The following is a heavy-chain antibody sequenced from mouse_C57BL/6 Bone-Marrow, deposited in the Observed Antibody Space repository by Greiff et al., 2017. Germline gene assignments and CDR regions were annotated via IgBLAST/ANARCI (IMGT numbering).Heavy chain of an antibody. CDR1: GFNIKDDY. CDR3: TSSPSYCDY. V-gene: IGHV14-4*01. D-gene: IGHD1-1*01. J-gene: IGHJ2*01. Sequence: VQLQQSGAELVRPGASVKLSCTASGFNIKDDYMHWVKQRPEQGLEWIGWIDPENGDTEYASKFQGKATITADTSSNTAYLQLSSLTSADTAVYYCTSSPSYCDYWGQGTTLTVSS. CDR2: IDPENGDT.